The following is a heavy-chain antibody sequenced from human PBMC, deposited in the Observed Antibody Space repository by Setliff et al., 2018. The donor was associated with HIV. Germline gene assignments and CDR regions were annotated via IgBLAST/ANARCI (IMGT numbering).Heavy chain of an antibody. V-gene: IGHV4-34*01. Sequence: SETLSLTCAVYGGSLSGHYWSWIRQPPGKGLEWIGEINHSGSTNYNPSLKSRVTISVDTSKNQFSLKLSSVTAADTAVYYCARGQLLNYYYYYYMDVWGKGTTVTVSS. CDR2: INHSGST. D-gene: IGHD2-2*01. CDR1: GGSLSGHY. CDR3: ARGQLLNYYYYYYMDV. J-gene: IGHJ6*03.